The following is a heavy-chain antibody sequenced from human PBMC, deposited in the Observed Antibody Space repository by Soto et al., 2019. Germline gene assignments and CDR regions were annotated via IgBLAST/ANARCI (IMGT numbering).Heavy chain of an antibody. CDR3: ASSYGNSLYDY. J-gene: IGHJ4*02. CDR2: SHSSGYS. Sequence: QVPLQESGPGLLKPSETLSLTCTVSGGSINTHYWSWIRQPPGKGLEWIGYSHSSGYSHYNPSLKSRVTISVDTSNNQISLKVSSVTAADTAMYYCASSYGNSLYDYWGQGTLVTVSS. V-gene: IGHV4-59*11. CDR1: GGSINTHY. D-gene: IGHD6-13*01.